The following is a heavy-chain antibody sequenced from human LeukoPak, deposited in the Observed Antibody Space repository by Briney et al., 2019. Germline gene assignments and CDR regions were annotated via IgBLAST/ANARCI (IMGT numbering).Heavy chain of an antibody. Sequence: SVKVSCKASGGTFSSYAISWVRQAPGQGLEWMGGIIPIFGTANYAQKFRGRVTMTEDTSTDTAYMELSSLRSEDTAVYYCATDRPYSNQDYWGQGTLVTVSS. CDR3: ATDRPYSNQDY. D-gene: IGHD4-11*01. CDR1: GGTFSSYA. J-gene: IGHJ4*02. V-gene: IGHV1-69*06. CDR2: IIPIFGTA.